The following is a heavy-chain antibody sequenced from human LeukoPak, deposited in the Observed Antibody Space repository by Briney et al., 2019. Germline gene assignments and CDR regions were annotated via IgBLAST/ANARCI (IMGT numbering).Heavy chain of an antibody. J-gene: IGHJ3*01. CDR1: GYSFSSYW. D-gene: IGHD3-10*01. CDR2: IYPGDSDS. CDR3: VRQGGSYDEFDV. V-gene: IGHV5-51*01. Sequence: GESLRISCKGSGYSFSSYWIGWVRQMPGKGLEWVGIIYPGDSDSRYSPPFRGQVSMSVDKSNRTAYLRWSSLKASDTTMYFCVRQGGSYDEFDVWGQATMVTVSS.